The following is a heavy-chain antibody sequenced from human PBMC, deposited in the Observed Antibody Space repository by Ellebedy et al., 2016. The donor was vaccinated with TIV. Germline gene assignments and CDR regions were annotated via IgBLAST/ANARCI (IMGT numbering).Heavy chain of an antibody. J-gene: IGHJ4*02. CDR1: GFTFSRSG. V-gene: IGHV3-33*01. CDR2: IWYDGSIQ. CDR3: ATVRDGVWYADC. Sequence: GESLKISCAASGFTFSRSGMHWVRQAPGKGLDWVAIIWYDGSIQYYADSVKGRFTISRDTSKNTLYLQMNSLRDEDTAVYFCATVRDGVWYADCWGQGTLVTVSS. D-gene: IGHD6-19*01.